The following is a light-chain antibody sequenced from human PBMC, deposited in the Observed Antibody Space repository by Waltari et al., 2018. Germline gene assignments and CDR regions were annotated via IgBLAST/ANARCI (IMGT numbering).Light chain of an antibody. CDR1: QSISSW. CDR3: QQYSTFPLS. Sequence: DIQMTQSPPTLSASVGDRVTITCRARQSISSWLAGYQQITGKAPKLLIYKASSLDTGVPSRFSGSASGTEFTLTISSLQPDDFGTYYCQQYSTFPLSFGGGTTVDIK. CDR2: KAS. J-gene: IGKJ4*01. V-gene: IGKV1-5*03.